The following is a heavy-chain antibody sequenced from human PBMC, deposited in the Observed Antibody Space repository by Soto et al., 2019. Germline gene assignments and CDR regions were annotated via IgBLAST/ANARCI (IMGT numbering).Heavy chain of an antibody. CDR3: ARTPRYCSGGSCYPWAFDV. J-gene: IGHJ3*01. V-gene: IGHV2-70*10. D-gene: IGHD2-15*01. CDR1: GFSLSGGGMC. CDR2: IDWDDDK. Sequence: SGPTLVNPTQTLTLTCTFSGFSLSGGGMCVSWIRQPPGKALEWIARIDWDDDKYYRRTLKTRLSISKDTSKNQVVLTMTNMDPVDTATYYCARTPRYCSGGSCYPWAFDVWGQGTEVTVS.